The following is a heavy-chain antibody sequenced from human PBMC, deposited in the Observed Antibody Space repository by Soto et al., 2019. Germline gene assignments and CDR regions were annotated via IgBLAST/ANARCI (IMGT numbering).Heavy chain of an antibody. Sequence: SETLSLTCTVSGGSISSDGYYCTWIRHHPGKGLEWIGYFYYSVLTNFNPSIKSRATFSVDRSKNQLSLKLKSVTAADTAVYFCARSSIWEQHFENSGQGSMVTVSS. J-gene: IGHJ4*02. CDR2: FYYSVLT. CDR3: ARSSIWEQHFEN. D-gene: IGHD1-26*01. CDR1: GGSISSDGYY. V-gene: IGHV4-31*03.